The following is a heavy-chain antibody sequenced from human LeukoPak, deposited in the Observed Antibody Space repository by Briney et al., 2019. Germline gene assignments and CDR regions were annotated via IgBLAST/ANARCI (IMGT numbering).Heavy chain of an antibody. D-gene: IGHD3-10*01. CDR2: IYSGGST. J-gene: IGHJ6*04. CDR3: ARDYPTYYYGSGSYHYGMDV. Sequence: GGSLRLSCAASGVTVSSNYMSWVRQAPGKGLEWVSVIYSGGSTYYADSVKGRFTISRDNSKNTLYLQMNSLRAEDTAVYYCARDYPTYYYGSGSYHYGMDVWGKGTTVTVSS. CDR1: GVTVSSNY. V-gene: IGHV3-53*01.